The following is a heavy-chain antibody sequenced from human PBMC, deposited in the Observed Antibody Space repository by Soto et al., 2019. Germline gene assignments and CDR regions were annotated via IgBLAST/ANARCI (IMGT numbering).Heavy chain of an antibody. J-gene: IGHJ6*02. D-gene: IGHD2-15*01. CDR3: ARVVVAATGYYYGMDV. CDR1: GYSFTSYW. Sequence: GESLKISCKGSGYSFTSYWIGWVRQMPGKGLEWMGIIYPGDSDTRYSPSFQGQVTISADRSISTAYLQWSSLKASDTAMYYCARVVVAATGYYYGMDVWGQGTTVTVSS. CDR2: IYPGDSDT. V-gene: IGHV5-51*01.